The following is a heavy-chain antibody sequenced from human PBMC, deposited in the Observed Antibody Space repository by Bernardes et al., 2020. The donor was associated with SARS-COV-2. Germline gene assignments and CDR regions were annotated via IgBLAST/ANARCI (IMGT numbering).Heavy chain of an antibody. J-gene: IGHJ6*02. CDR3: ARGRGTLATRDHYYYYYGMDV. CDR1: GVSFSSYG. Sequence: GGSLRLSCAASGVSFSSYGMHWVRQTPGKGLEYVSAISSDGYSTYYTNSVKGRFTISRDNSKNTLYLQLGSLRLEDMGVYYCARGRGTLATRDHYYYYYGMDVWGQGTTVTVSS. CDR2: ISSDGYST. D-gene: IGHD5-12*01. V-gene: IGHV3-64*01.